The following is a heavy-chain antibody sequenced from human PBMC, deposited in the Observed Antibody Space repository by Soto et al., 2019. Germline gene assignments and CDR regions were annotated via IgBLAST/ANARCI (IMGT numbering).Heavy chain of an antibody. CDR1: GGSISSGGYY. CDR3: AKFRADMGYFDY. CDR2: IYYSGST. J-gene: IGHJ4*02. Sequence: SETLSLTCTVSGGSISSGGYYWSWIRQHPGKGLEWIGYIYYSGSTYYNPSLKSRVTISVDTSKNQFSLKLSSVTAADTAVYYGAKFRADMGYFDYWGQGTRVNVSS. V-gene: IGHV4-31*03.